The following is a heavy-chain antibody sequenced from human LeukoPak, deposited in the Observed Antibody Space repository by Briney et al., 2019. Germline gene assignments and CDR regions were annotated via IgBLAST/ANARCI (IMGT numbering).Heavy chain of an antibody. CDR3: ARDGTYYDFWSGEYGMDV. D-gene: IGHD3-3*01. Sequence: GGSLRLSCAASGFTFSSYWMHWVRQAPGQGLVWVSRINSDGSSTSYADSVKGRFTISRDNAKNTLYLQMNSLRAEDTAVYYCARDGTYYDFWSGEYGMDVWGQGTTVTVSS. J-gene: IGHJ6*02. CDR1: GFTFSSYW. V-gene: IGHV3-74*01. CDR2: INSDGSST.